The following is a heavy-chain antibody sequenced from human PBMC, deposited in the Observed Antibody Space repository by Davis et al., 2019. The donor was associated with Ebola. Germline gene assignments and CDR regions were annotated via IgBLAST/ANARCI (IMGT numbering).Heavy chain of an antibody. CDR2: ISYDGSNK. CDR3: AKSGSTRDGYNWFDP. J-gene: IGHJ5*02. Sequence: GESLKISCAASGFTFSSYGMHWVRQAPGKGLEWVAVISYDGSNKYYADSVKGRFTISRDNSKNTLYLQMNSLRAEDTAVYYCAKSGSTRDGYNWFDPWGQGTLVTVSS. V-gene: IGHV3-30*18. D-gene: IGHD5-24*01. CDR1: GFTFSSYG.